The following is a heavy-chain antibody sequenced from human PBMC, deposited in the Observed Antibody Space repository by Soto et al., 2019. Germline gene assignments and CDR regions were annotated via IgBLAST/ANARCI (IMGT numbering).Heavy chain of an antibody. D-gene: IGHD2-15*01. CDR3: ARGGVGXXXXXXCPTNWLDP. Sequence: QVQLVQSGAEVKKPGASVKVSCKASGYTFTNYGISWVRQAPGQGLEWMGWISPYNGNTDYAQNLQGRVTMTTDXSTRTVYXELRXLXSDDTAVYYCARGGVGXXXXXXCPTNWLDPWGQGTLVTVSS. J-gene: IGHJ5*02. V-gene: IGHV1-18*01. CDR1: GYTFTNYG. CDR2: ISPYNGNT.